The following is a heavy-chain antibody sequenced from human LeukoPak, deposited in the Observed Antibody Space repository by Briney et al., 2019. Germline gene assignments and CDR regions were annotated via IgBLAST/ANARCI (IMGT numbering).Heavy chain of an antibody. Sequence: ASVKVSCKASGYTFTGYYMHWVRQAPGQGLEWMGIINPSGGSTSYAQKFQGRVTMTRDTSTSTVYMELSSLRSEDTAVYYCARGGCYGDYIFDAFDIWGQGTMVTVSS. J-gene: IGHJ3*02. CDR3: ARGGCYGDYIFDAFDI. CDR2: INPSGGST. CDR1: GYTFTGYY. V-gene: IGHV1-46*01. D-gene: IGHD4-17*01.